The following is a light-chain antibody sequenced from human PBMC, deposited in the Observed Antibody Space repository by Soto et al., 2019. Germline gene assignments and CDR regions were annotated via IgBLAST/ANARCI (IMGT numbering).Light chain of an antibody. V-gene: IGLV2-14*01. CDR3: SSYTITTALV. CDR1: SSDVGAYNH. J-gene: IGLJ1*01. Sequence: QSVLTQPASVSGSPGQAITISCTGTSSDVGAYNHVSWYQQHPGKAPKFVIYEVTNRPSGVSNRFSGSKSGDTASLTISGLQAEDEADYYCSSYTITTALVFGTGTKVTVL. CDR2: EVT.